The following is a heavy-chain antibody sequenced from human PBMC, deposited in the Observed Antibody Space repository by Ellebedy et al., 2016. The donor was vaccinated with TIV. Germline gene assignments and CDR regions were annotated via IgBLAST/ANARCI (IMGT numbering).Heavy chain of an antibody. CDR3: DVVAGSWYFDL. J-gene: IGHJ2*01. Sequence: GESLKISCSASGFTFSSFAMHWIRQGPGKRPEYVSAINGNGGSAFYADSVKGRFTVSRDNSKNTMFLQMSSLRAEDTVLYYCDVVAGSWYFDLWGRGTLVTVSS. CDR2: INGNGGSA. CDR1: GFTFSSFA. D-gene: IGHD6-19*01. V-gene: IGHV3-64D*09.